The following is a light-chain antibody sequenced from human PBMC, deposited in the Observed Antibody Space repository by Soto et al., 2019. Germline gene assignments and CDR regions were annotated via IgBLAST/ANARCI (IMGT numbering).Light chain of an antibody. J-gene: IGKJ1*01. V-gene: IGKV3-11*01. CDR2: DAI. CDR3: QQRSTWWT. CDR1: QSVSSY. Sequence: DIVLTQSPATLSLSPGERATLSCRASQSVSSYLAWYQQKPGQAPRLLIYDAINRATGIPARFSGGGSGTDFTLTISSLEPEDFAVYYCQQRSTWWTFGQGTKVEIK.